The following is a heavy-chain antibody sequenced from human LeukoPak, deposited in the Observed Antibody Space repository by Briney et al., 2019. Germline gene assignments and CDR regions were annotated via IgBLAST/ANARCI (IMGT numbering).Heavy chain of an antibody. CDR3: ARAVYNEWKTSRPGGVYYYYYGMDV. D-gene: IGHD2-8*02. CDR2: INPNSGGT. V-gene: IGHV1-2*04. J-gene: IGHJ6*02. CDR1: GYTFTGYY. Sequence: ASVKVSCKASGYTFTGYYMHWVRQAPGQELEWMGWINPNSGGTNYAQKFQGWVTMTRDTSTSTAYMELRSLRSDDTAVYYCARAVYNEWKTSRPGGVYYYYYGMDVWGQGTTVTVSS.